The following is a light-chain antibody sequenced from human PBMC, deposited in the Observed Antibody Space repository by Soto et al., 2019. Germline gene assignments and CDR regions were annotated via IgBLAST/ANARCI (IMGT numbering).Light chain of an antibody. CDR2: GAS. V-gene: IGKV3-15*01. J-gene: IGKJ5*01. CDR3: QQYNTWPPIT. CDR1: ESIGNN. Sequence: ERVMTQSPATLSISPGERATLFCRASESIGNNLAWYQQKPGQVPRLLMYGASTRATGIPARFSGSGSGTEFTLTISNLQSEDLALYYCQQYNTWPPITFGQGTRPEIK.